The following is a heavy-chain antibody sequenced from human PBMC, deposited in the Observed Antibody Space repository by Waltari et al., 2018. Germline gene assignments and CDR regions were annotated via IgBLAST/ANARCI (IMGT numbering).Heavy chain of an antibody. CDR3: ARSRSSIWGLDY. Sequence: EVQLVESGGGLVQPGGSLRLSCAASGFSFNPFDMNWVRQATGKGLEWVSYIRSGGYTRYYADPVKGRFTISTDNAKNSLYLQMNSLTVEDTGVYYCARSRSSIWGLDYWGQGIQVTVSS. J-gene: IGHJ4*02. V-gene: IGHV3-48*03. D-gene: IGHD3-16*01. CDR2: IRSGGYTR. CDR1: GFSFNPFD.